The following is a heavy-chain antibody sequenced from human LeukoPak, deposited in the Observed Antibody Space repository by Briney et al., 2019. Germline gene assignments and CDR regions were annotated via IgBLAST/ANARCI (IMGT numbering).Heavy chain of an antibody. CDR1: GFTFRSYA. V-gene: IGHV3-23*01. CDR2: ISDGST. CDR3: AKWGLDCSVAGCLYYFDY. J-gene: IGHJ4*02. Sequence: GGSLRLSCAASGFTFRSYAMSWVRQAPGKGLEWVSGISDGSTYYADSIKGRFTISRDNSKNSLHLQMNNLRAEDTAVYYCAKWGLDCSVAGCLYYFDYWGQGTLVTVSS. D-gene: IGHD2-15*01.